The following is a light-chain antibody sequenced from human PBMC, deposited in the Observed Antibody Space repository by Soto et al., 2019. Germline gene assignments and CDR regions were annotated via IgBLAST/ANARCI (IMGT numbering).Light chain of an antibody. Sequence: QSALTQPASVSGSPGQSITISCTGTSSDVGGYNYVSWYQQYPGKAPKLMIYEVSNRPSGVSNRFSGSKSGNTASLTISGLQAEDEADYYCSSYTSSSSLLVFGTGTKLTVL. V-gene: IGLV2-14*01. CDR1: SSDVGGYNY. CDR3: SSYTSSSSLLV. CDR2: EVS. J-gene: IGLJ1*01.